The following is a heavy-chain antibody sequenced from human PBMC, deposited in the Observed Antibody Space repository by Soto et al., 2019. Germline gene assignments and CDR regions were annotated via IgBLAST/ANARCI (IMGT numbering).Heavy chain of an antibody. CDR3: ATVLRGYSGYDPGQWLAPRGLVPEFDY. D-gene: IGHD5-12*01. V-gene: IGHV5-51*01. CDR1: GYSFTSYW. J-gene: IGHJ4*02. CDR2: IYPGDSDT. Sequence: PGESLKISCKGSGYSFTSYWIGWVRQMPGKGLEWMGIIYPGDSDTRYSPSFQGQVTISADKPISTAYLQWSSLKASDTAMYYCATVLRGYSGYDPGQWLAPRGLVPEFDYWGQGTLVTVSS.